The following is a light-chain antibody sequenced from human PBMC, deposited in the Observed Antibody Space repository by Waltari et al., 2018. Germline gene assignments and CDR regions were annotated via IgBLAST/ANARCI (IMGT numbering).Light chain of an antibody. CDR3: QQYGSSPYT. Sequence: EIVLTQSPGTLSLSPGERATLSCRASQSVSSSYLAWYQQKPGQAPRLLIYGASSRTTGIPDRFSGSVSGTDFTRTISRLEPEDLALYYCQQYGSSPYTFGQGTKLEIK. CDR1: QSVSSSY. J-gene: IGKJ2*01. V-gene: IGKV3-20*01. CDR2: GAS.